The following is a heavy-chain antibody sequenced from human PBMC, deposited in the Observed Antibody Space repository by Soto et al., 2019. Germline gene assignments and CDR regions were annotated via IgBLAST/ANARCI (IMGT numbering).Heavy chain of an antibody. CDR2: IYWDDDK. CDR3: AHRRGYNFWSAYFTGIQGAFDI. Sequence: QITLKESGPTLVKPTQTLTLTCIFSGFSLSTSGEGVGWIRQPPGKALEWLALIYWDDDKRYSPSLKTRLTITKDTSKNQVVLTMTNVDPVDTATYYCAHRRGYNFWSAYFTGIQGAFDIWGQGTKVTVSS. J-gene: IGHJ3*02. D-gene: IGHD3-3*01. CDR1: GFSLSTSGEG. V-gene: IGHV2-5*02.